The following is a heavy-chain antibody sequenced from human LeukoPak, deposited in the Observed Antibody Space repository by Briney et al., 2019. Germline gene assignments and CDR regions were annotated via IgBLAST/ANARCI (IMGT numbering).Heavy chain of an antibody. CDR3: TPDGCSGGGCFSGHY. V-gene: IGHV3-15*01. J-gene: IGHJ4*02. CDR1: GFTFSKAW. Sequence: PGGSLRLSCAASGFTFSKAWMSWVRQAPGKGLEWVGRIKSKTDGGATDYAAPVKGRFTISRDDSKNTLYLHMNSPKTDDTAVCYCTPDGCSGGGCFSGHYWGQGTLVTVSS. CDR2: IKSKTDGGAT. D-gene: IGHD2-15*01.